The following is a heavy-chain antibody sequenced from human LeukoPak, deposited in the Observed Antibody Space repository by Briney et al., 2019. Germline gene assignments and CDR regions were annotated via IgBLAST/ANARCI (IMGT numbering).Heavy chain of an antibody. CDR3: VKDYSTIAAAANPLFDY. V-gene: IGHV3-23*01. D-gene: IGHD6-25*01. CDR2: ITGSGDTA. Sequence: GGSLRLSCAASGFTFSSYAVTWVRQAPGKGLEWVSSITGSGDTAFYADSVKGRFTISRDNSKNILYLQMHSLRVEDTAVYYCVKDYSTIAAAANPLFDYWGQGALVTVSS. J-gene: IGHJ4*02. CDR1: GFTFSSYA.